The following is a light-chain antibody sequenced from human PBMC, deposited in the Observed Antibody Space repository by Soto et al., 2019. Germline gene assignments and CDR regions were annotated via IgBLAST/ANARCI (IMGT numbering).Light chain of an antibody. V-gene: IGKV3-15*01. Sequence: EIVFTQSPGTLSVSPGERATLSCRASQSISRSLAWYQQKPGQAPRLLISDASTRATGIPARFSGSGSGTEFTLTISSLQSEDFALYYCHQYNSWPPGTFGQGTKVDIK. J-gene: IGKJ2*01. CDR2: DAS. CDR1: QSISRS. CDR3: HQYNSWPPGT.